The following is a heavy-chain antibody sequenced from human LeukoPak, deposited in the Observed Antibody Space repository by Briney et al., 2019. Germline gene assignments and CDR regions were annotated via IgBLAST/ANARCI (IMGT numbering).Heavy chain of an antibody. D-gene: IGHD6-19*01. CDR1: GGTFSSYA. CDR2: IIPIFGTA. V-gene: IGHV1-69*13. J-gene: IGHJ4*02. CDR3: AKDIDWLAFED. Sequence: SVKVSCKASGGTFSSYAISWVRQAPGQGLEWMGGIIPIFGTANYAQKFQGRVTITADESTSTAYMELSSLRVEDTAVYYCAKDIDWLAFEDWGQGTLVTVSS.